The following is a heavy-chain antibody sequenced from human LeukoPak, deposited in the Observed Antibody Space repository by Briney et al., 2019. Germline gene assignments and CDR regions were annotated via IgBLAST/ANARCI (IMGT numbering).Heavy chain of an antibody. CDR2: IQQDGNEK. Sequence: PGGSLRLSCAASGFTFNNYWMSWVRQATGKGLEWVANIQQDGNEKFYVDSVKGRFIISRDNAKNSLYLQMNSRIVEDTAVYYCTRDTPYGSGSYYKGLDSWGQGTLVTVSS. D-gene: IGHD3-10*01. CDR3: TRDTPYGSGSYYKGLDS. CDR1: GFTFNNYW. V-gene: IGHV3-7*03. J-gene: IGHJ4*02.